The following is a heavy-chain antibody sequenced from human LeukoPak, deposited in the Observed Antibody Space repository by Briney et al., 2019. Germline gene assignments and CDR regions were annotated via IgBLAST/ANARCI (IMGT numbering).Heavy chain of an antibody. Sequence: GRSLRLSCAASGFTFSSYGMHWVRQAPGKGLEWVAVISYDGSNKYYADSVKGRFTISRDNDENSLFLHMTSLRVEDTAAYYCARQPMIRGVNVFDSWGQGTLAIVSS. V-gene: IGHV3-30*03. D-gene: IGHD3-10*01. CDR1: GFTFSSYG. J-gene: IGHJ4*02. CDR2: ISYDGSNK. CDR3: ARQPMIRGVNVFDS.